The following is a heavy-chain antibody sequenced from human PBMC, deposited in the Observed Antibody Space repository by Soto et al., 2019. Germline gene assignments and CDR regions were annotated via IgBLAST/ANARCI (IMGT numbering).Heavy chain of an antibody. V-gene: IGHV4-59*02. J-gene: IGHJ5*02. Sequence: SETLSLTCSSSGGSVTSHYLTRIRQSPEKGLEWIGYIYYSGSTHYNPSPKSRVTISVDTSKNQFSLKLSSVTAADTAVYYCARDAAPFYYGSGSSWFDPWGQGTLVTVSS. CDR1: GGSVTSHY. CDR2: IYYSGST. D-gene: IGHD3-10*01. CDR3: ARDAAPFYYGSGSSWFDP.